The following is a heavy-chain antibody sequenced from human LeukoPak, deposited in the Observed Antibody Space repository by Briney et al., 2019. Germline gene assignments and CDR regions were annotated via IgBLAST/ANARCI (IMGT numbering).Heavy chain of an antibody. CDR1: GGSINSYY. D-gene: IGHD6-19*01. J-gene: IGHJ4*02. CDR2: IYHSGAT. CDR3: ARLITSGSYYFDF. Sequence: SETLSLTCTVSGGSINSYYWSWIRQPPGRGLEYLGNIYHSGATYYNPSLKSRVTISVDTSRNHFSLKLSSVTAADTAFYYCARLITSGSYYFDFWGQGTLVTVSS. V-gene: IGHV4-59*08.